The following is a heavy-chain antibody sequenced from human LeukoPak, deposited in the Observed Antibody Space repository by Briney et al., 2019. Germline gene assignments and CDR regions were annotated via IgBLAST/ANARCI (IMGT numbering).Heavy chain of an antibody. Sequence: GGSLRLSCAASGFTFSSYGMHWVRQAPGKGLEWVAVIWYDGSNKYYTDSVKGRFTISRDNSKNTLYLQMNSLRAEDTAVYYCAKDFGHSSGWHAAEYWGQGNLVTVSS. CDR2: IWYDGSNK. J-gene: IGHJ4*03. D-gene: IGHD6-19*01. CDR3: AKDFGHSSGWHAAEY. CDR1: GFTFSSYG. V-gene: IGHV3-33*06.